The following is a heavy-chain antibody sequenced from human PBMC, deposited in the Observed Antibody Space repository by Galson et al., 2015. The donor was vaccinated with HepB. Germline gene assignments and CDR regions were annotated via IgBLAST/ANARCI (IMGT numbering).Heavy chain of an antibody. CDR1: GFTFSNYG. CDR3: AGGPPRERGNWSRHYSRPDF. V-gene: IGHV3-33*01. J-gene: IGHJ4*02. D-gene: IGHD3-3*01. CDR2: IWYDGDPK. Sequence: SLRLSCAASGFTFSNYGMHWVRQAPGKGLEWVAVIWYDGDPKYYADSVKGRFTVSRDTSKSTLYLQMNSLRVGDTAVYYCAGGPPRERGNWSRHYSRPDFWGQGTLVTVSS.